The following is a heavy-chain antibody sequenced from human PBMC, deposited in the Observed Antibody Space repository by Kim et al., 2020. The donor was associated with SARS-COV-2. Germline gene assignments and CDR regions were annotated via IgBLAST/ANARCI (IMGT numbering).Heavy chain of an antibody. CDR3: ARGYLKAVTTFVSPFGY. J-gene: IGHJ4*02. D-gene: IGHD4-17*01. V-gene: IGHV1-69*01. Sequence: FQGRVTITADESTSTAYMELSSLRSEDTAVYYCARGYLKAVTTFVSPFGYWGQGTLVTVSS.